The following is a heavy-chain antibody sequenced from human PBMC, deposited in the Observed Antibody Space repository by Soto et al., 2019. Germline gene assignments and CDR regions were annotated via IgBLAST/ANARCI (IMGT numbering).Heavy chain of an antibody. V-gene: IGHV3-23*01. CDR2: ISASGAAT. CDR1: EFTFSNYA. CDR3: ARCAVLPTTSGGCCNRFDP. J-gene: IGHJ5*02. D-gene: IGHD3-10*01. Sequence: GGSLRLSCTASEFTFSNYAMSWVRQAPGKGLEWVSAISASGAATYYVDSVKGRFTISRDNSKNTLYVQMNSLRAEDTGVYYCARCAVLPTTSGGCCNRFDPWGQGTLVTVSS.